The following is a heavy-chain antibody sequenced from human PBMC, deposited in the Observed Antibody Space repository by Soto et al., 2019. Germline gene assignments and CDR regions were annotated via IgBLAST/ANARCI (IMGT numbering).Heavy chain of an antibody. CDR3: ASPPSRHSSGWYDSLFDY. D-gene: IGHD6-19*01. J-gene: IGHJ4*02. CDR1: GGTFSSYA. CDR2: IIPIFGTA. V-gene: IGHV1-69*13. Sequence: ASVKVSCKASGGTFSSYAISWVRQAPGQGLEWMGGIIPIFGTANYAQKFQGRVTITADESTSTAYMELSRLRSEDTAVYYCASPPSRHSSGWYDSLFDYWGQGTLVTVSS.